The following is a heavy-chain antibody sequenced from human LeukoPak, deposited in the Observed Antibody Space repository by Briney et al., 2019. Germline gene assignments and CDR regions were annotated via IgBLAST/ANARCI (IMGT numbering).Heavy chain of an antibody. D-gene: IGHD2-21*01. CDR3: ARNLLRGVFYSYTMDV. J-gene: IGHJ6*02. Sequence: PSETLSLTCTVSGDSISSYYWSWIRQPPGKGLEWIGYIYYSGSTNYNPSLKSRVTISVDTSKNQFSLKLSSVTAADTAVYYCARNLLRGVFYSYTMDVWGQGTTVTVSS. CDR1: GDSISSYY. V-gene: IGHV4-59*01. CDR2: IYYSGST.